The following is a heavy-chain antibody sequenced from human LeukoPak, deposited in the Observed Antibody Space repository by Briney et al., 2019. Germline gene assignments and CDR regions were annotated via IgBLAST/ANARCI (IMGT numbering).Heavy chain of an antibody. CDR2: ISSSSSAK. J-gene: IGHJ4*02. CDR1: GFTFSDFS. Sequence: GGCLILACAASGFTFSDFSMNWVRQAPGKGLEWVSYISSSSSAKYYADSVKGRFTISRDNAKNSLYLQMSTLRDEDTAVYYCARDLHSGGYTFAYCGERTLVTVSS. D-gene: IGHD1-26*01. CDR3: ARDLHSGGYTFAY. V-gene: IGHV3-48*02.